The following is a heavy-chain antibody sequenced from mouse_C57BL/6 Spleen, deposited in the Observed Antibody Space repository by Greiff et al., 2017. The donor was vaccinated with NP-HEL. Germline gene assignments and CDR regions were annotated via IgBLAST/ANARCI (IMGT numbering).Heavy chain of an antibody. CDR2: IDPSDSYT. CDR3: ARSDYYGSSYAMDY. V-gene: IGHV1-50*01. D-gene: IGHD1-1*01. J-gene: IGHJ4*01. CDR1: GYTFTSYW. Sequence: QVQLQQPGAELVKPGASVKLSCKASGYTFTSYWMQWVKQRPGQGLEWIGEIDPSDSYTNYNQKFKGKATLTVATSSSTAYMQLSSLTSEDSAVYYCARSDYYGSSYAMDYWGQGTSVTVSS.